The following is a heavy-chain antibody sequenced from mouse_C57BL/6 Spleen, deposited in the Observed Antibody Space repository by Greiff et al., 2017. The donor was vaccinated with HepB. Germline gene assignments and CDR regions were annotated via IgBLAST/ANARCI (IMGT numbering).Heavy chain of an antibody. CDR2: ISSGSSTI. D-gene: IGHD2-4*01. J-gene: IGHJ2*01. Sequence: EVKLMESGGGLVKPGGSLKLSCAASGFTFSDYGMHWVRQAPEKGLEWVAYISSGSSTIYYADTVKGRFTISRDNAKNTLFLQMTSLRSEDTAMYYCARGSGLRQGFFDYWGQGTTLTVSS. V-gene: IGHV5-17*01. CDR1: GFTFSDYG. CDR3: ARGSGLRQGFFDY.